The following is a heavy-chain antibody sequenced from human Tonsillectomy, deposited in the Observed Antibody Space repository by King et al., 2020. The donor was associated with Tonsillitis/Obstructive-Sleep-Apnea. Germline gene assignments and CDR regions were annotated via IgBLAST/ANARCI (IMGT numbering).Heavy chain of an antibody. V-gene: IGHV3-30*01. Sequence: VQLVESGGGVVQPGRSLRLSCAASGFTFSSYAMHWVRQAPGKGLEWVAVISYDGSNKYYADSVKGRFTISRDNSKNTLYLQMNSLRAEDTAVYYCARRYNGPWEQWLGIDFDYWGQGTLVTVSS. CDR1: GFTFSSYA. J-gene: IGHJ4*02. CDR2: ISYDGSNK. CDR3: ARRYNGPWEQWLGIDFDY. D-gene: IGHD6-19*01.